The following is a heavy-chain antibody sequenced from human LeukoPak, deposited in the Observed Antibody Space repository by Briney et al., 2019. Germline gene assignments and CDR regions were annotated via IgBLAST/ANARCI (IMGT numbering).Heavy chain of an antibody. CDR1: GGSISSSSYY. Sequence: ETLSLTCTVSGGSISSSSYYWGWIRQPPGKGLEWIGSIYYSGSTYYNPSLKSRVTISVDTSKNQFPLKLSSVTAADTAVYYCARVRRSSGWVFDYWGQGTLVTVSS. CDR3: ARVRRSSGWVFDY. CDR2: IYYSGST. J-gene: IGHJ4*02. D-gene: IGHD6-19*01. V-gene: IGHV4-39*06.